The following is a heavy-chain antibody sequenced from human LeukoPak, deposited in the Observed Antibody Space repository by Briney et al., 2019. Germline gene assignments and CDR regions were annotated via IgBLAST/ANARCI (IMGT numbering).Heavy chain of an antibody. J-gene: IGHJ5*02. CDR1: GDSVSSNH. CDR2: FYSDGST. V-gene: IGHV4-59*02. D-gene: IGHD5-12*01. CDR3: ARSLSGLDSGDR. Sequence: SETLSLTCNVFGDSVSSNHWNWIRQPPGKGLEWIGTFYSDGSTTYNPSLKSRLTVSVNTSKNQFSLKLTSVTAADTAVYYCARSLSGLDSGDRWGQGTLATVSS.